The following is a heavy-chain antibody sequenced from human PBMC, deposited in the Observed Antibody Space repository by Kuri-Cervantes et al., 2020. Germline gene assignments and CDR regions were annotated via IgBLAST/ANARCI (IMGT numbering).Heavy chain of an antibody. CDR3: SAYYGSGSSYY. CDR1: GFTFSDYG. CDR2: IWYDGITK. Sequence: GESLKISCAASGFTFSDYGIHWVRQAPGRGLEWVAVIWYDGITKYYADSVKGRFTISRDNSKNTVSLQMDSLRAEDTAFYYCSAYYGSGSSYYWGQGTLVTVSS. V-gene: IGHV3-33*01. J-gene: IGHJ4*02. D-gene: IGHD3-10*01.